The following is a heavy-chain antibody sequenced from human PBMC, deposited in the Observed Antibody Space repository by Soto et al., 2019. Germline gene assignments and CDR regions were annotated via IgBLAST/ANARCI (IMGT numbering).Heavy chain of an antibody. J-gene: IGHJ6*02. Sequence: DVQLLESGGHLVQPGGSLRLSCAASGFTFSSYAMSWVRQAPGKGLEWVSRVSAGGVMTYYSDSVKGRFTISRDNSNNALFLQMNSLRIEDTALYYCARGDRGGSGAPASYYYSGLDVWGQGTTVTVS. CDR2: VSAGGVMT. CDR1: GFTFSSYA. D-gene: IGHD3-10*01. CDR3: ARGDRGGSGAPASYYYSGLDV. V-gene: IGHV3-23*01.